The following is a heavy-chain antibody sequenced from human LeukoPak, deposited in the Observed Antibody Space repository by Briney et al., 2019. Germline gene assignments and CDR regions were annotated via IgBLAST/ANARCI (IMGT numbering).Heavy chain of an antibody. Sequence: GGSLRLSCAASGFTFSSYSMNWVRQAPGKGLEWVSSISSSSSSYIYYADSVKGRFTISRDNAKNSLYLQMNSLRAEDTAVYYCARDMGPYDFWSGYYGEDGMDVWGQGTTVTVSS. CDR3: ARDMGPYDFWSGYYGEDGMDV. V-gene: IGHV3-21*01. CDR1: GFTFSSYS. D-gene: IGHD3-3*01. CDR2: ISSSSSSYI. J-gene: IGHJ6*02.